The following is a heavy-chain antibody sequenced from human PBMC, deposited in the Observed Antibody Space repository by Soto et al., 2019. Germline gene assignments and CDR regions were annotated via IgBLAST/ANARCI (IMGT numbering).Heavy chain of an antibody. V-gene: IGHV1-8*01. Sequence: TSRYLSSVRQATGQGLEWMGWMNPNSGNTGYAQKFQGRVTMTRNTSISTAYMELSSLRSEDTAVYYCARDKVRVIDFWGQGTLVTVSS. CDR3: ARDKVRVIDF. CDR1: TSRY. CDR2: MNPNSGNT. J-gene: IGHJ4*02. D-gene: IGHD3-10*01.